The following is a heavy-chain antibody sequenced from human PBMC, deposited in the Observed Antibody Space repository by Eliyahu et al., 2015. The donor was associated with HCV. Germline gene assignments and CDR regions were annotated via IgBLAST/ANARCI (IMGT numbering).Heavy chain of an antibody. CDR3: AREYDSSGYSCFDY. J-gene: IGHJ4*02. V-gene: IGHV3-30-3*01. CDR1: GFTFSSYA. Sequence: QVQLVESGGGVVQPGRSLRLSCAASGFTFSSYAMHWVRQAPGKGLEWVAVISYDGSNKYYADSVKGRFTISRDNSKNTLYLQMNSLRAEDTAVYYCAREYDSSGYSCFDYWGQGTLVTVSS. D-gene: IGHD3-22*01. CDR2: ISYDGSNK.